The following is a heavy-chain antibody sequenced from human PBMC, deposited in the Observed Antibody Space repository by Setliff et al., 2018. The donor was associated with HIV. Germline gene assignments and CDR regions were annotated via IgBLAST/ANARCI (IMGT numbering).Heavy chain of an antibody. CDR1: GYTFSGDY. J-gene: IGHJ5*02. D-gene: IGHD3-22*01. V-gene: IGHV1-2*02. CDR2: INPGSGAT. CDR3: ARAPYHYDGRGNDFNWFDP. Sequence: ASVKVSCKASGYTFSGDYMHWVRQAPGQGFEWMGWINPGSGATNYAQKFQGRVTMTRDTSISAAYMDLSRLTSDDTAVFYCARAPYHYDGRGNDFNWFDPWGQGTLVTVSS.